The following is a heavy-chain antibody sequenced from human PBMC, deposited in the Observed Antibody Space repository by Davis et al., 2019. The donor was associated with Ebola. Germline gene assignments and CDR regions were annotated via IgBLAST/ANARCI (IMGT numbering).Heavy chain of an antibody. Sequence: GGSLRLSCAASGFTFSSYGMHWVRQAPGKGLEWVAVISYDGSNKYYVDSVKGRFTISRDNAKNSLYLQMNSLRAEDTAVYYCARGGYSYGYGYFQHWGQGTLVTVSS. D-gene: IGHD5-18*01. J-gene: IGHJ1*01. V-gene: IGHV3-30*03. CDR2: ISYDGSNK. CDR3: ARGGYSYGYGYFQH. CDR1: GFTFSSYG.